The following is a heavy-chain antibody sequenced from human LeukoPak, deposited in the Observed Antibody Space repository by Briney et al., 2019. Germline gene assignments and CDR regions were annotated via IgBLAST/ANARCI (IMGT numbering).Heavy chain of an antibody. J-gene: IGHJ3*02. Sequence: SETLSLTCTVSGGSISSSSYYWGWIRQPPGKGLEWIGSIYYSGSTYYNPSLKSRVTISVDTSKNQFSLKLSSVTAADTAVYYCARDGPRDFWSGYYPIEAFDIWGQGTMVTVSS. CDR1: GGSISSSSYY. D-gene: IGHD3-3*01. V-gene: IGHV4-39*07. CDR2: IYYSGST. CDR3: ARDGPRDFWSGYYPIEAFDI.